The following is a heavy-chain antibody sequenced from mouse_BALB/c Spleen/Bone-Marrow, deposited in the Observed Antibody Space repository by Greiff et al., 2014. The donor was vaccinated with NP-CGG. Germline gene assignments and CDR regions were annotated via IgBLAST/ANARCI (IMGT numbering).Heavy chain of an antibody. Sequence: EVHLVESGGGLVKPGGSLKLSCAASGFTFSYYAMSWVRQSPEKRLEWVAEISSGGSYTYYPDIVTGRFTISRDNAKNTLYLEMSSLRSEDTAMYYCAGDRGDYWGQGTSVTVSS. V-gene: IGHV5-9-4*01. CDR3: AGDRGDY. J-gene: IGHJ4*01. CDR1: GFTFSYYA. D-gene: IGHD3-1*01. CDR2: ISSGGSYT.